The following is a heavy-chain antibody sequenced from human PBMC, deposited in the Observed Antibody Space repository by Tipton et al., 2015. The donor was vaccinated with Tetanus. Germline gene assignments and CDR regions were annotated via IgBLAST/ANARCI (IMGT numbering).Heavy chain of an antibody. CDR2: IIFNTA. CDR1: GGTFSSYA. Sequence: QSGAEVKKPGSSVKVSCRASGGTFSSYAISWVRQAPGQGLEWMGGIIFNTANYAQKFQGRVTITADKSRSTGYMELSGLRSEDTAVYYCARDVTSRGFVVVTAWSDYWGQGTLVTVSS. D-gene: IGHD2-21*02. J-gene: IGHJ4*02. V-gene: IGHV1-69*06. CDR3: ARDVTSRGFVVVTAWSDY.